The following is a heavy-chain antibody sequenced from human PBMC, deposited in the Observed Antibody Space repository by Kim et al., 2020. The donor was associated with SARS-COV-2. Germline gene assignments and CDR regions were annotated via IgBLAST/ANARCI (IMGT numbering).Heavy chain of an antibody. Sequence: ASVKVSCKASGYTFTSYGINWVRQAPGQGLEWMGWISAYNGNTNYAQKLQGRVTMTTDTSTSTAYMELRSLRSDDTAVYCCARGSLSSSWPGAFDYWGQGTLVTVSS. CDR2: ISAYNGNT. CDR1: GYTFTSYG. CDR3: ARGSLSSSWPGAFDY. V-gene: IGHV1-18*01. J-gene: IGHJ4*02. D-gene: IGHD6-13*01.